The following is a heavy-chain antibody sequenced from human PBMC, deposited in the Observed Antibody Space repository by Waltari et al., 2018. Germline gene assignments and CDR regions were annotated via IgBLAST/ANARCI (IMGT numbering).Heavy chain of an antibody. Sequence: QVQLVQSGAEVKKPGSSVKVSCKASGGTFSSYAIRWVRQAPGQGLEWMGGIIPIFCKANYAQKFQGRVTITADESTSTAYMELSSLRSEDTAVYYCARGEVDVVVPAAIMLPPDTPKLSGDLYYYYYGMDVWGQGTTVTVSS. V-gene: IGHV1-69*01. CDR2: IIPIFCKA. D-gene: IGHD2-2*01. CDR3: ARGEVDVVVPAAIMLPPDTPKLSGDLYYYYYGMDV. J-gene: IGHJ6*02. CDR1: GGTFSSYA.